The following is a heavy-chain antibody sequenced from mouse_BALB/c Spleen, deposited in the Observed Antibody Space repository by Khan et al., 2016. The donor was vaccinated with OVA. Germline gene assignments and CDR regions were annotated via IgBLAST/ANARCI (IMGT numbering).Heavy chain of an antibody. Sequence: EVELVESGGGLVKPGGSLKLSCAASGFTFSSYAMSWVRQTPEKRLEWVATISSGGSYTYYPDSVKGRFTISRDNAKNTLYLQMSSLRSEDTAMYYCARQGGIYDGPFDYWGQGTTLTVSS. CDR1: GFTFSSYA. J-gene: IGHJ2*01. V-gene: IGHV5-9-3*01. D-gene: IGHD2-3*01. CDR3: ARQGGIYDGPFDY. CDR2: ISSGGSYT.